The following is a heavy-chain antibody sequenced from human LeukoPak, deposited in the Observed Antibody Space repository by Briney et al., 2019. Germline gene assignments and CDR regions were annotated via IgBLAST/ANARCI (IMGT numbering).Heavy chain of an antibody. CDR1: GFTFDDYA. Sequence: PGRPLRLSCAASGFTFDDYAMHWVRQAPGKGLEWVSAISGSGGSTYYADSVKGRFTISRDNSKNTLYLQMNSLRAEDTAVYYCAKDRKRDDSSFFDYWGQGTLVTVSS. D-gene: IGHD3-22*01. J-gene: IGHJ4*02. CDR3: AKDRKRDDSSFFDY. V-gene: IGHV3-23*01. CDR2: ISGSGGST.